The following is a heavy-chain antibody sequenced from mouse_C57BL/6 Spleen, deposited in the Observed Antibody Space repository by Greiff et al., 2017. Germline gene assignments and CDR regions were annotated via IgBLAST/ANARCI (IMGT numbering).Heavy chain of an antibody. CDR2: INPYNGDT. D-gene: IGHD2-12*01. CDR3: AREELLQGRGFAY. CDR1: GYSFTGYF. V-gene: IGHV1-20*01. Sequence: VQLQQSGPELVKPGDSVKISCKASGYSFTGYFMNWVMQSHGKSLEWIGRINPYNGDTFYNQKFKGKATLTVDKSSSTAHMELRSLTSEDSAVYYCAREELLQGRGFAYWGQGTLVTVSA. J-gene: IGHJ3*01.